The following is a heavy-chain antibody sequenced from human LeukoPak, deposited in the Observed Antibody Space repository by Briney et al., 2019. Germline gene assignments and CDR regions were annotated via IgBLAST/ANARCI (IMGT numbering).Heavy chain of an antibody. J-gene: IGHJ4*02. Sequence: GRSLRLSCAASGFTFSSYAVHWVRQAPGKGLEWVAVISCDGSNKYYGDSVKGRFTISRDNSKNTLYLQMNSLRAEDTAVYYCARDPAVAAYYFDYWGQGTLVTVSS. V-gene: IGHV3-30-3*01. D-gene: IGHD6-19*01. CDR1: GFTFSSYA. CDR3: ARDPAVAAYYFDY. CDR2: ISCDGSNK.